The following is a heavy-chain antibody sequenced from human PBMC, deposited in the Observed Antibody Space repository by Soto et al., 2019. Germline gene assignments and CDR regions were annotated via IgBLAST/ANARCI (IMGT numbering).Heavy chain of an antibody. D-gene: IGHD1-20*01. CDR3: AKDAVPYNGKWDWFDS. CDR1: ELPLSAFA. J-gene: IGHJ5*01. V-gene: IGHV3-23*01. CDR2: IGGGGTDT. Sequence: DVQLLESGGGLVQPGGSLQPSVEAPELPLSAFALSGAARAPGKGRGGVSSIGGGGTDTYYADSVKGRFTISRDNSKNTLYLQMDSLRDEDTAVYYCAKDAVPYNGKWDWFDSWGQGTLVIVSS.